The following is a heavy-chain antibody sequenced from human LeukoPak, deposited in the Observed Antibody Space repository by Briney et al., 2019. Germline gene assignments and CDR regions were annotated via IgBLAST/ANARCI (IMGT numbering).Heavy chain of an antibody. Sequence: ASVKVSCKASKYTFTNYDINWVRQATGRGLEWMGWMSPNSGNTGYAQKFQGRVTMTTDTSTSTAYMEVRSLRSDDTAVYYCARDIERAWYEIDYWGQGTLVTVSS. V-gene: IGHV1-8*01. CDR1: KYTFTNYD. CDR3: ARDIERAWYEIDY. D-gene: IGHD5-24*01. J-gene: IGHJ4*02. CDR2: MSPNSGNT.